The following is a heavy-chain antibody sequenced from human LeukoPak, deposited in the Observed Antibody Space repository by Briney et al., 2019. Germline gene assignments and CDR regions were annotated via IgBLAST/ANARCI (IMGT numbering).Heavy chain of an antibody. CDR1: GITFSSHA. J-gene: IGHJ4*02. D-gene: IGHD6-19*01. Sequence: PGGSLRLSCAASGITFSSHAMTWVRQAPGKGLEWVAAIRGNGATTDYAGSVKGRFTISRDNSKSTLYLQMNSLRAEDTAVYYCAKAYHDSGCLIDYWGQGTLVTVSS. V-gene: IGHV3-23*01. CDR3: AKAYHDSGCLIDY. CDR2: IRGNGATT.